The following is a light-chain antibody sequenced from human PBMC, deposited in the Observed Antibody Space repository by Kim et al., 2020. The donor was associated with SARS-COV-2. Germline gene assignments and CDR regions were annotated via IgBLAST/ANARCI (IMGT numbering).Light chain of an antibody. J-gene: IGLJ3*02. V-gene: IGLV3-21*04. CDR3: QVWDSSSDHWV. CDR1: HIGSIA. Sequence: ARRKAARISCGGNHIGSIAVHWYQQKPGQAPVLVIYRGRDRPSGIPERFSGSNSGNTATLTISRVEAGDEADYYCQVWDSSSDHWVFGGGTQLTVL. CDR2: RGR.